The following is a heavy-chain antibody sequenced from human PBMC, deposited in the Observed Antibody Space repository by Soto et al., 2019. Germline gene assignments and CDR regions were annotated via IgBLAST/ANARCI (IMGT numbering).Heavy chain of an antibody. CDR2: IYYSGST. J-gene: IGHJ4*02. D-gene: IGHD4-17*01. Sequence: SETLSLTCTVSGGSISSSSYYWGWIRQPPGKGLEWIGSIYYSGSTYYNPSLKSRVTISVDTSKNQFSLKLSSVTAADTAVYYCASHNSHDYGDYFDYWGQGTLVTVSS. V-gene: IGHV4-39*01. CDR3: ASHNSHDYGDYFDY. CDR1: GGSISSSSYY.